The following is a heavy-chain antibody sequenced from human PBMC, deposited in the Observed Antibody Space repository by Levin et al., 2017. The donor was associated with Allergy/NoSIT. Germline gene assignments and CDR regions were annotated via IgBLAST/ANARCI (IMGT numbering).Heavy chain of an antibody. V-gene: IGHV4-39*01. CDR2: IYYSGST. CDR1: GGSISSSSYY. J-gene: IGHJ3*02. Sequence: SETLSLTCTVSGGSISSSSYYWGWIRQPPGKGLEWIGSIYYSGSTYYNPSLKSRVTISVDTSKNQFSLKLSSVTAADTAVYYCARPGNWNDDAFDIWGQGTMVTVSS. D-gene: IGHD1-1*01. CDR3: ARPGNWNDDAFDI.